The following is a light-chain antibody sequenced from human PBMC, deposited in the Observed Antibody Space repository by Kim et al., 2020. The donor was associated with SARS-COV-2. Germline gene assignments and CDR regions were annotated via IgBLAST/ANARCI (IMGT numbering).Light chain of an antibody. CDR1: QSISSY. CDR3: QQRSSWPLT. Sequence: EIVLTQSPATLSLFPGERGTLSCRASQSISSYVAWYQQKPGQAPRLLIYGASYRATGIPARFSGSGSGTDFTLTISTLEPEDFAVYYCQQRSSWPLTFGGGTKVDIK. CDR2: GAS. J-gene: IGKJ4*01. V-gene: IGKV3-11*01.